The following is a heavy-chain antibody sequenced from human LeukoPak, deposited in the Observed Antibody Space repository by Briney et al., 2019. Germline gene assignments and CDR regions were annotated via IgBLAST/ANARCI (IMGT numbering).Heavy chain of an antibody. Sequence: GGSLRLSCAASGFTFSSYAMSWVRQAPGKGLEWVSAISGSGGSTYYADSVKGRFTISRDNAKNSLYLQMNSLRAEDTAVYYCARVGYDFWSGYSYYFDYWGQGTLVTVSS. D-gene: IGHD3-3*01. V-gene: IGHV3-23*01. CDR2: ISGSGGST. CDR1: GFTFSSYA. J-gene: IGHJ4*02. CDR3: ARVGYDFWSGYSYYFDY.